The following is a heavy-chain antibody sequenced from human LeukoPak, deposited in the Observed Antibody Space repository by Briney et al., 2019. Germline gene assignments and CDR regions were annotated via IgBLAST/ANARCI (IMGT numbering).Heavy chain of an antibody. J-gene: IGHJ5*02. Sequence: GESLKISCKGSGYSFTSYWIGWVHQMPGKGLEWMGIIYPGDSDTRYSPSFQGQVTISADKSISTAYLQWSSLKASDTAMYYCARLGVTAVTTPNWFDPWGQGTLVTVSS. CDR2: IYPGDSDT. D-gene: IGHD4-17*01. CDR1: GYSFTSYW. CDR3: ARLGVTAVTTPNWFDP. V-gene: IGHV5-51*07.